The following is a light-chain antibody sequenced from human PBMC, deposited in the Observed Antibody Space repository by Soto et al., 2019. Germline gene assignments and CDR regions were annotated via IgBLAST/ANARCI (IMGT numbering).Light chain of an antibody. CDR2: EVG. CDR1: SSDVGGYNY. J-gene: IGLJ1*01. Sequence: QSALTQPASVSGSPGQSITISCTGTSSDVGGYNYVSWYQQHPGQAPNIMIYEVGHRPAGVSKRFTGPKSGYTASLAISGLQAEDEADYYCSSYSSSSTLGFGTGTKLTVL. CDR3: SSYSSSSTLG. V-gene: IGLV2-14*01.